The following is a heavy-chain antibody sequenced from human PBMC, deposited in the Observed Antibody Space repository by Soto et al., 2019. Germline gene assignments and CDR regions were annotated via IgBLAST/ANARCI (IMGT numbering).Heavy chain of an antibody. V-gene: IGHV1-3*01. J-gene: IGHJ4*02. D-gene: IGHD3-22*01. Sequence: ASVKVSCKASGYTFTSYAMHWVRQAPGQRRERMGWINAGNGNTKYSQKFQGRVTITRDTSASTAYMELSSLRSEDTAVYYCARDSGYYDSSGYYTPLKYWGQGTLVTVSS. CDR2: INAGNGNT. CDR1: GYTFTSYA. CDR3: ARDSGYYDSSGYYTPLKY.